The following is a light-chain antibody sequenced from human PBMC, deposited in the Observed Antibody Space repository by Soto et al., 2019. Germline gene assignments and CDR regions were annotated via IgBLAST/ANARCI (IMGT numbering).Light chain of an antibody. J-gene: IGKJ3*01. CDR2: GAS. CDR1: QSVSSEK. Sequence: EIVLTQSPGTLSLSPGERASLSCRASQSVSSEKLAWYQQKPGQAPRLLIFGASGRATGIPERFSGSGSGTDFSLTISRLEPEDSAVYYCQQYGSSPGLFTFGPGTKVDIK. CDR3: QQYGSSPGLFT. V-gene: IGKV3-20*01.